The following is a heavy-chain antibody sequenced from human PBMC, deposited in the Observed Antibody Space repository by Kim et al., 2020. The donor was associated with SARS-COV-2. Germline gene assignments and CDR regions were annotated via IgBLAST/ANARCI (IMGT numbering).Heavy chain of an antibody. D-gene: IGHD6-13*01. CDR2: IWYDGSNK. CDR3: AKDLVAAADGYYYYYGMDV. Sequence: GGSLRLSCAASGFTFSSYGMHWVRQAPGKGLEWVAVIWYDGSNKYYADSVKGRFTISRDNSKNTLYLQMNSLRAEDTAVYYCAKDLVAAADGYYYYYGMDVWGQGTTVTVSS. J-gene: IGHJ6*02. V-gene: IGHV3-33*06. CDR1: GFTFSSYG.